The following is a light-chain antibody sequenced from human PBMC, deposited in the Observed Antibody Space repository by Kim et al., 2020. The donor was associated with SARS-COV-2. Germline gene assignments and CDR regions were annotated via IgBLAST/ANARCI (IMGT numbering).Light chain of an antibody. V-gene: IGKV3-15*01. CDR2: RAS. CDR3: QQYESGPPIT. CDR1: QSVRTN. J-gene: IGKJ5*01. Sequence: EIVMTQSPATLSVSPGEGVTLSCRASQSVRTNLAWYQLKPGQGPRLLIYRASTSTTGIPVRVSGSGCGTEFTLTISSLQSEDFAVDFCQQYESGPPITFGQGTQLEIK.